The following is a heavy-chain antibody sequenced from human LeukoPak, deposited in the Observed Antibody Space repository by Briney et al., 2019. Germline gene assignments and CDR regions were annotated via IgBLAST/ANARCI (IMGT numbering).Heavy chain of an antibody. D-gene: IGHD2/OR15-2a*01. CDR3: ARVSRETYNWFDP. CDR2: IYHSGST. V-gene: IGHV4-59*12. Sequence: SETLSLTCTVSGGSISSYYWSWIRQPPGKGLEWIGYIYHSGSTYYNPSLKSRVTISVDRSKNQFSLKLSSATAADTAVYYCARVSRETYNWFDPWGQGTLVTVSS. J-gene: IGHJ5*02. CDR1: GGSISSYY.